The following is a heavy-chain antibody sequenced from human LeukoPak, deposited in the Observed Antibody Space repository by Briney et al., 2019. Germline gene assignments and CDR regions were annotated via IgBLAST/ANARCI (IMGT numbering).Heavy chain of an antibody. CDR1: GGSISSYY. J-gene: IGHJ5*02. Sequence: ASETLSLTCTVSGGSISSYYWSWIRQPPGKGLEWIGYIYYSGSTNYNPSLKSRVTISVDTSKNQFSLKLSSVTAADTAVYYCARGGMVRGVIAPFDPWGQGTLVTVSS. CDR3: ARGGMVRGVIAPFDP. D-gene: IGHD3-10*01. CDR2: IYYSGST. V-gene: IGHV4-59*01.